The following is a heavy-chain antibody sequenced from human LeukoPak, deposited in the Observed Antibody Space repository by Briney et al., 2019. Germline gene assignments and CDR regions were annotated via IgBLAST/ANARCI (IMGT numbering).Heavy chain of an antibody. V-gene: IGHV3-30*03. Sequence: GGSLRLSCVVSGFTVTSNYMSWVRQAPGKGLEWVAVISYDGSNKYYADSVKGRFTISRDNSKNTLYLQMNSLRAEDTAVYYCARDDILTSRAFDLWGRGTLVTVSS. J-gene: IGHJ2*01. CDR2: ISYDGSNK. CDR1: GFTVTSNY. CDR3: ARDDILTSRAFDL. D-gene: IGHD3-9*01.